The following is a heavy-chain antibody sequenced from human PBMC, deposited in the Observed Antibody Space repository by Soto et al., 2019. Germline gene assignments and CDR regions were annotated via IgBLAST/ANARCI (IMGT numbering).Heavy chain of an antibody. Sequence: ESGGGVVQPGRSLRLSCAASGFTFSSYGMHWVRQAPGKGLEWVAVIWYDGSNKYYADSVKGRFTISRDNSKNTLYLQMNSLRAEDTAVYYCARDHLDIVVVPAATHYYYYYMDVWGKGTTVTVSS. CDR3: ARDHLDIVVVPAATHYYYYYMDV. CDR2: IWYDGSNK. D-gene: IGHD2-2*03. V-gene: IGHV3-33*01. J-gene: IGHJ6*03. CDR1: GFTFSSYG.